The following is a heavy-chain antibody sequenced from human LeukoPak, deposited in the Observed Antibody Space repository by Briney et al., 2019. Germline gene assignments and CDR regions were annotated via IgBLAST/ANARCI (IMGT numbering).Heavy chain of an antibody. CDR3: ARDGGYYYYGMDV. V-gene: IGHV3-33*01. D-gene: IGHD3-3*01. J-gene: IGHJ6*02. Sequence: GGSLRLSCEASGFTFSSYGMHWVRQAPGKGLEWVAVIWYDGSNKYYADSVKGRFTISSDNSKNTLYLQMNSLRAEDTAVYYCARDGGYYYYGMDVWGQGTTVTVSS. CDR1: GFTFSSYG. CDR2: IWYDGSNK.